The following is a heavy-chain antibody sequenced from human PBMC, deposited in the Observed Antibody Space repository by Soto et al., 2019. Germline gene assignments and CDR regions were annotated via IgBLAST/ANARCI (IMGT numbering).Heavy chain of an antibody. Sequence: ASVKVSCKASGYPFTSHYMHWVRQAPGQGLEWMGIINPSGGSTSYAQKFQRRVTMTRDTSTSTVYMELSSLRSEDTAVYYCARGSSSALSYYYYGMDVWGQGTTVTVSS. V-gene: IGHV1-46*01. CDR1: GYPFTSHY. J-gene: IGHJ6*02. CDR3: ARGSSSALSYYYYGMDV. CDR2: INPSGGST. D-gene: IGHD6-6*01.